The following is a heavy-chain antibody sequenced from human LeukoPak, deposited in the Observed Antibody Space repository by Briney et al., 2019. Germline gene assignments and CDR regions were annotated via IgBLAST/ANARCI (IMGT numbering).Heavy chain of an antibody. J-gene: IGHJ5*02. CDR3: ARDYYGSGSYPPFDP. V-gene: IGHV1-2*02. CDR1: GYTFSDYY. CDR2: INPNSGGT. Sequence: GASVKVSCKASGYTFSDYYMHWVRGAPGQGLEWMGWINPNSGGTNYVQKFQGRVTMTRDTSISTAYMELSRLRSDDTPVYYCARDYYGSGSYPPFDPWGQGTLVTVSS. D-gene: IGHD3-10*01.